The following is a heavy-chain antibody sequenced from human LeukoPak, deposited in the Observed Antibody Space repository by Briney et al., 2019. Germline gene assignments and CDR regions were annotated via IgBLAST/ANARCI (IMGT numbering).Heavy chain of an antibody. CDR1: GGSISSSSYY. CDR3: ASGWEQREVDY. J-gene: IGHJ4*02. V-gene: IGHV4-39*01. CDR2: IYYSGST. Sequence: KPSETLSLTCTVSGGSISSSSYYWGWIRQPPGKGLEWIGSIYYSGSTYYNPSLKSRVTISVDTSKNQFSLKLSSVTAAGTAVYYCASGWEQREVDYWGQGTLVTVSS. D-gene: IGHD1-26*01.